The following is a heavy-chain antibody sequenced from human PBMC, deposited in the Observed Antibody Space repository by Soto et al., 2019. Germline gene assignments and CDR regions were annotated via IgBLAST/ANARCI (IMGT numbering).Heavy chain of an antibody. CDR3: AKGNYAYYYYYMDV. CDR2: ISWNSGDI. CDR1: GFTFDDYA. J-gene: IGHJ6*03. V-gene: IGHV3-9*01. D-gene: IGHD4-17*01. Sequence: EVQLVESGGGLVQPGRSLRLSCAATGFTFDDYAMHWVRQAPGKGLEWVSSISWNSGDIGYADSVKGRFTISRDNAKNSLQLQMNSLRAEDTALYYCAKGNYAYYYYYMDVWGKGTTVTVSS.